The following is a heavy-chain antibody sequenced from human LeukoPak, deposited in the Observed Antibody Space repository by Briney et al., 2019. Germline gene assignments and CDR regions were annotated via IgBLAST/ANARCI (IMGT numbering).Heavy chain of an antibody. CDR1: GGSFSGYY. J-gene: IGHJ4*02. V-gene: IGHV4-34*01. CDR3: ASGGDYDSSGYYDY. Sequence: SETLSLTCAVYGGSFSGYYWSWIRQPPGKGLEWIGEINHSGSTNYNPSLKSRVTISVDTSKNQFSLKLSSVTAADTAVYYCASGGDYDSSGYYDYWGQGTLVTVSS. D-gene: IGHD3-22*01. CDR2: INHSGST.